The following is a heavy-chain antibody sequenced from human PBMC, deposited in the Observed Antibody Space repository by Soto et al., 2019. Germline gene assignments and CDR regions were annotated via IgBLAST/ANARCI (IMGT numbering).Heavy chain of an antibody. V-gene: IGHV4-39*01. Sequence: SETLSLTCTVSCGSISTYYWSWVRQPPGKGLEWIGSIYYSGSTYYNPSLKSRVTISVDTSKNQFSLKLSSVTAADTAVYYCARQDITSGTYYYYMDVWGKGTTVTVS. D-gene: IGHD3-10*01. CDR2: IYYSGST. J-gene: IGHJ6*03. CDR1: CGSISTYY. CDR3: ARQDITSGTYYYYMDV.